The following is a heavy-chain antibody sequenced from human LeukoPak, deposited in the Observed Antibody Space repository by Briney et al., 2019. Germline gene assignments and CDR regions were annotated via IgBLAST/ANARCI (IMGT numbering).Heavy chain of an antibody. D-gene: IGHD3-10*01. V-gene: IGHV4-61*02. CDR1: GGSISSSSYY. J-gene: IGHJ4*02. CDR2: AFDSGST. CDR3: VREMPHYGIDY. Sequence: SETLSLTCTVSGGSISSSSYYWGWIRQPAGKGLEWVGRAFDSGSTSYNPSLESRVTKSVDTPKNQFSLRLSSVTAADTAVYFCVREMPHYGIDYWGQGTLVTVSS.